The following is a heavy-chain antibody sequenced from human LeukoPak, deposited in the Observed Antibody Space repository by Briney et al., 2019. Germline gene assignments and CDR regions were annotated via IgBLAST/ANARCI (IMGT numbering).Heavy chain of an antibody. V-gene: IGHV3-23*01. CDR1: GFTFSSYA. D-gene: IGHD1-26*01. CDR2: LSASGGST. CDR3: AKSIVGVSGFGY. Sequence: PGRSLRLSCAASGFTFSSYAMSWVRQAPGKGLEWVSALSASGGSTYYADSVKGRFTISRDNSKNMLYLQMNSLRAEDTAVYYCAKSIVGVSGFGYWGQGALVTVSS. J-gene: IGHJ4*02.